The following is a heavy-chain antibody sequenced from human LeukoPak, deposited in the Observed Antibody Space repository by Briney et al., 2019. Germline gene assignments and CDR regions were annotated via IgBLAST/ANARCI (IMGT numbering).Heavy chain of an antibody. CDR3: ASSFAVAGFYHGMDV. CDR2: IYTGGNT. D-gene: IGHD2-2*01. Sequence: SETLSLTCTVSGGSISSYYWSWIRQPAGKGLEWIGRIYTGGNTNYNPSLKSRVNLSVDTSKKQFSLKLTSVTAADTAMYYCASSFAVAGFYHGMDVWGQGTTVTVSS. V-gene: IGHV4-4*07. CDR1: GGSISSYY. J-gene: IGHJ6*02.